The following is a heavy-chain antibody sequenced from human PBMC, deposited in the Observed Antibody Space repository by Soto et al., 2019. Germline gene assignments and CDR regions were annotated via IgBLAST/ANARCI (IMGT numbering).Heavy chain of an antibody. J-gene: IGHJ4*02. V-gene: IGHV3-23*01. CDR3: AKDPSPYDYIWGSYRPGPVDY. CDR2: ISGSGGST. CDR1: GFTFSSYA. Sequence: EGSLRLSCAASGFTFSSYAMSWVRQAPGKGLEWVSAISGSGGSTYYADSVKGRFTISRDNSKNTLYLQMNSLRAEDTAVYYCAKDPSPYDYIWGSYRPGPVDYWGQGTLVTVSS. D-gene: IGHD3-16*02.